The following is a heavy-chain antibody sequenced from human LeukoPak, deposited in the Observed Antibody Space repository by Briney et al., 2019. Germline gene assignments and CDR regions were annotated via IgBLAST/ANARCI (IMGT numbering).Heavy chain of an antibody. Sequence: GGSLRLSCAASGLTFSTYAMSWVRQAPGKGLEWVSAISGSGRSTYYADSVKGRLTISRDNSKSTLYLQMNSLRAEDTAVYSCAKARRDVVVTAPSFDYWGQGTLVTVSS. CDR1: GLTFSTYA. J-gene: IGHJ4*02. CDR2: ISGSGRST. CDR3: AKARRDVVVTAPSFDY. D-gene: IGHD2-21*02. V-gene: IGHV3-23*01.